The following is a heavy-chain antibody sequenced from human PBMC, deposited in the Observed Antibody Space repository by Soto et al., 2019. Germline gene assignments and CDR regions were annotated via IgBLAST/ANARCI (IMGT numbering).Heavy chain of an antibody. J-gene: IGHJ5*02. CDR2: MHYSGTT. D-gene: IGHD3-22*01. Sequence: PSETLSLTSPVSGGSISNGAYYWSWIRQHTGKVLNWTVYMHYSGTTNYNPSLRSRVTIPVDTSKNQFSLKLSSVTAADTAVYYCARYYFATGGYSSWSDPWGQLTLLSVSS. V-gene: IGHV4-31*03. CDR1: GGSISNGAYY. CDR3: ARYYFATGGYSSWSDP.